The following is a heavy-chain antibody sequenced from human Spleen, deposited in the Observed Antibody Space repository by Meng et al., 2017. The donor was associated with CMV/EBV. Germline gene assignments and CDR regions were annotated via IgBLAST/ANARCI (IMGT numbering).Heavy chain of an antibody. D-gene: IGHD1-26*01. V-gene: IGHV4-34*01. Sequence: QVQLQRVGAGRLKPSETLSLTCAVYGGSFKGYYWSWIRQPPGKGLEWIGEINHSGTTNYNPSLKSRVTISVDTSKNQFSLKLSSVTAADTAVYYCARGKASRGSYYPRFDPWGQGTLVTVSS. J-gene: IGHJ5*02. CDR3: ARGKASRGSYYPRFDP. CDR1: GGSFKGYY. CDR2: INHSGTT.